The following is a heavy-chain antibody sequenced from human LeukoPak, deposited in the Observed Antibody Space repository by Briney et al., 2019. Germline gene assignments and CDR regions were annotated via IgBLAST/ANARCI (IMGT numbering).Heavy chain of an antibody. J-gene: IGHJ4*02. CDR2: ISGSGGST. CDR1: GFTFSRYG. D-gene: IGHD5-12*01. V-gene: IGHV3-23*01. Sequence: GSLRLSCAASGFTFSRYGMNWVRQAPGKGLEWVSGISGSGGSTYYADSVKGRFTISRDNSKNTLYLQMNSLRAEDTAVYYCAKDRGYSGYDFDYWGQGTLVTVSS. CDR3: AKDRGYSGYDFDY.